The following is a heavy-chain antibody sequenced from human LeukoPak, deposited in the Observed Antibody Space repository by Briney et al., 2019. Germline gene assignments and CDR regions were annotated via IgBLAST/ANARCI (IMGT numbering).Heavy chain of an antibody. V-gene: IGHV4-61*01. CDR1: GGSISSGSYY. D-gene: IGHD3-16*01. CDR2: IYYSGTT. Sequence: PSETLSLTCTVSGGSISSGSYYWSWIRQPPGKGLEWIGYIYYSGTTNYNPSLKSRVTISVDTSKNQFSLKLSSVIAADTAVYYCARRPSGIMMGAYFDYWGQGTLVTVSS. CDR3: ARRPSGIMMGAYFDY. J-gene: IGHJ4*02.